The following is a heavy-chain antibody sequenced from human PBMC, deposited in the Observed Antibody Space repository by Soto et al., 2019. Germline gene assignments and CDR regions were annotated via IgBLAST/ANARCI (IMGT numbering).Heavy chain of an antibody. V-gene: IGHV3-23*01. CDR1: GFTFSSYA. Sequence: GGSLRLSCAASGFTFSSYAMSWVRQAPGKGLEWVSAISGSGGSTYYADSVKGRFTISRDNSKNTLYLQMNSLRAEGTAVYYCANRKWELPLTSWGQGTLVTVSS. CDR3: ANRKWELPLTS. CDR2: ISGSGGST. D-gene: IGHD1-26*01. J-gene: IGHJ4*02.